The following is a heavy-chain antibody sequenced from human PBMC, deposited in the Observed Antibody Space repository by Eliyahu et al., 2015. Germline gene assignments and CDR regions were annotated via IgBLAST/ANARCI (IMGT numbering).Heavy chain of an antibody. V-gene: IGHV4-31*03. CDR2: IYFSGDT. J-gene: IGHJ4*02. D-gene: IGHD3-16*02. Sequence: QVQLQESGPGLVKPSQTLSLTCTVSGGSISSGGYYWSWIRQHPGKGLEWIGVIYFSGDTHYNPSLKSRVTISVDTSKNQFSLKLSSVTAADTAVYYCARGGSYRYPGDYWGQGTLVTVSS. CDR3: ARGGSYRYPGDY. CDR1: GGSISSGGYY.